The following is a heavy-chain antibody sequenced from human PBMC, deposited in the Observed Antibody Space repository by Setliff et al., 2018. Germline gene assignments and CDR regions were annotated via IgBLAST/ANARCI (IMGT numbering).Heavy chain of an antibody. CDR1: GDSISSISYY. CDR2: IYYRGDT. V-gene: IGHV4-39*01. J-gene: IGHJ4*02. CDR3: ARTGTYRYFDY. Sequence: PSETLSLTCTVPGDSISSISYYWGWIRQPPGKGLEWIGRIYYRGDTYYNASLKSRLTLSVDTSKNQVSLNLRSVTAADTAVYYCARTGTYRYFDYWGQGTQVTVS. D-gene: IGHD1-1*01.